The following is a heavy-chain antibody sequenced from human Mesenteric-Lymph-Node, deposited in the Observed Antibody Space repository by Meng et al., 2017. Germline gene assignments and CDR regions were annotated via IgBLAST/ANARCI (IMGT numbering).Heavy chain of an antibody. CDR3: ARGLLWFGEFYYFDY. D-gene: IGHD3-10*01. J-gene: IGHJ4*02. CDR1: GGSISSYY. CDR2: IYTSGST. Sequence: SETLSLTCTVSGGSISSYYWSWIRQPAGKGLEWIGRIYTSGSTNYNPSLKRRVTMSVDTYKNQFSLKLSFVTAADTAVYYCARGLLWFGEFYYFDYWGQGTLVTVSS. V-gene: IGHV4-4*07.